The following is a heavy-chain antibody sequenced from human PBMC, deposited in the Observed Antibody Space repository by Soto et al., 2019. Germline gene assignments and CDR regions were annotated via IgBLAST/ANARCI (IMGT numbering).Heavy chain of an antibody. CDR2: IYYSGST. V-gene: IGHV4-31*03. J-gene: IGHJ6*02. Sequence: QVQLQESGPGLVKPSQTLSLTSTVSGGSISSGGYYWSWIRQHPGKGLEWIGYIYYSGSTYYNPSLKSRVTISVDTSKNQFSLKLSSVTAADTAVYYCARDGGVGVAAAGGYYYYGMDVWGQGTTVTVSS. CDR1: GGSISSGGYY. D-gene: IGHD6-13*01. CDR3: ARDGGVGVAAAGGYYYYGMDV.